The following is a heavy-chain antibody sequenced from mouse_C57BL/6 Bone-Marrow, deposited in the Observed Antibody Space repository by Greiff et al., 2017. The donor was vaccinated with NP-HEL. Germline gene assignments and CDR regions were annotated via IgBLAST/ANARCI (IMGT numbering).Heavy chain of an antibody. CDR2: ISDGGSYT. CDR1: GFTFSSYA. V-gene: IGHV5-4*01. J-gene: IGHJ1*03. Sequence: EVMLVESGGGLVKPGGSLKLSCAASGFTFSSYAMSWVRQTPEKRLEWVATISDGGSYTYYPDNVKGRFTISRDNAKNNLYLQMSHLKSEDTAMYYCARDPYCDVWGTGTTVTVSS. CDR3: ARDPYCDV.